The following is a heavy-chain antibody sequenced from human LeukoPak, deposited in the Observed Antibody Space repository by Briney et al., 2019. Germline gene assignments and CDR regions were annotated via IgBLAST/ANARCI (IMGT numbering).Heavy chain of an antibody. CDR3: AKSNGYGLVDI. CDR2: IFYSGST. J-gene: IGHJ3*02. Sequence: LRLSCAASGFTFSSYEMNWARQPPGKGLEWIGNIFYSGSTYYSPSLKSRVTISLDTSRNQFSLKLNSVTAADTAVYYCAKSNGYGLVDIWGQGTMVTVSS. CDR1: GFTFSSYE. D-gene: IGHD3-10*01. V-gene: IGHV4-59*12.